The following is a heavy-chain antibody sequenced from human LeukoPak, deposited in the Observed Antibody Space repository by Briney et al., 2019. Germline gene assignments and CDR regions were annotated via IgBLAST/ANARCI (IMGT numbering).Heavy chain of an antibody. CDR1: GGTFSSYA. V-gene: IGHV1-69*13. CDR2: IIPIFGTA. Sequence: SVKVSCKASGGTFSSYAISWVRQAPGQGLEWMGGIIPIFGTANYAQKFQGRVTITADESTSTAYMELSSLRSEDTAVYYCATMGIAAAGNWSDPWGQGTLVTVSS. J-gene: IGHJ5*02. CDR3: ATMGIAAAGNWSDP. D-gene: IGHD6-13*01.